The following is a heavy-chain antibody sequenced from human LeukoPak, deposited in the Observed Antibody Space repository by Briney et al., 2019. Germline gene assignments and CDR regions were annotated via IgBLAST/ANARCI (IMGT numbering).Heavy chain of an antibody. CDR1: GDSVSSNSAA. V-gene: IGHV6-1*01. J-gene: IGHJ5*02. Sequence: SQTLSLTCAISGDSVSSNSAAWNWIRQSPSRGLEWLGRTYYRSKWYNDYAVSVKSRITINPDTSKNQFSLQLNSVTPEDTAVYYCARDPGLFDCSSTSCRGANWFDPWGQATLATVSS. CDR3: ARDPGLFDCSSTSCRGANWFDP. CDR2: TYYRSKWYN. D-gene: IGHD2-2*01.